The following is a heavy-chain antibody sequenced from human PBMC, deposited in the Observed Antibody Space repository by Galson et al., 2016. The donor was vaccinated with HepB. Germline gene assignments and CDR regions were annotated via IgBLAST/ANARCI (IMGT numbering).Heavy chain of an antibody. CDR2: IKSDGSIT. D-gene: IGHD1/OR15-1a*01. Sequence: LRLSCAASGFTFSSYWMHWVRQVPGKGLVWVSRIKSDGSITYYADSVKGRFTISRDNSQNTLHLQMNSLRVEDTAIYYCAKIGGTTAGRSLDVWGQGTKVTVSS. V-gene: IGHV3-74*01. CDR3: AKIGGTTAGRSLDV. CDR1: GFTFSSYW. J-gene: IGHJ6*02.